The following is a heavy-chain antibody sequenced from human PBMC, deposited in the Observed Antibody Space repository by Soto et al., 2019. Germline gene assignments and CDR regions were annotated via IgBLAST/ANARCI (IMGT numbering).Heavy chain of an antibody. CDR1: GYTFTNYW. Sequence: GESLKISCKGSGYTFTNYWIAWVRQMPGKGLEWMGIIFPGDSDTRYSPSFQGQVTISADKSINTAYLQWSSLKASDTAMYYCARGQQGAFDIWGQGTMVTVSS. CDR2: IFPGDSDT. CDR3: ARGQQGAFDI. V-gene: IGHV5-51*01. J-gene: IGHJ3*02.